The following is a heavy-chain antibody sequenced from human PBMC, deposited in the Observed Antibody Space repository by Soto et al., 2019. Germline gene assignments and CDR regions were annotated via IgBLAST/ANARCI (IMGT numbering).Heavy chain of an antibody. D-gene: IGHD6-13*01. Sequence: PGGSLRLSCAASGFTFNSYAMSWVRQAPGKGLEWVSAISGSGGSTYYADSVKGRFTISRDNSKNTLYLQMNSLRAEDTAVYYCAKAVTTQQLVRVSYYYYYGMDVWGQGTTVTVSS. V-gene: IGHV3-23*01. J-gene: IGHJ6*02. CDR1: GFTFNSYA. CDR3: AKAVTTQQLVRVSYYYYYGMDV. CDR2: ISGSGGST.